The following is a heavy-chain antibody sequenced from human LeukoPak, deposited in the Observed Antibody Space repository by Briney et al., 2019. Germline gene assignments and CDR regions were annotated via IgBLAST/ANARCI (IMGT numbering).Heavy chain of an antibody. CDR3: AKDQAAAGSY. Sequence: GGSLRLSCAASGFTFSSYAMHWVRQAPGKGLEWVAVISYDGSNKYYADSVKGRFTISRDNSKNTLYLQMNSLRAEDTAVYYCAKDQAAAGSYWGQGTLVTVSS. D-gene: IGHD6-13*01. V-gene: IGHV3-30-3*01. J-gene: IGHJ4*02. CDR1: GFTFSSYA. CDR2: ISYDGSNK.